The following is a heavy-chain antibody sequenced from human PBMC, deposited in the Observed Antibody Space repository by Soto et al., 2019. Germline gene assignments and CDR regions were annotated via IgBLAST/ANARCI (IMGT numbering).Heavy chain of an antibody. CDR2: INAGNGNT. CDR1: GYTFTSYA. J-gene: IGHJ4*02. V-gene: IGHV1-3*01. D-gene: IGHD2-15*01. CDR3: ARGPGGPDGPGDY. Sequence: QFHLVQSGAEVKKPGASVKVSCKASGYTFTSYAMHWVRQAPGQSLEWMGWINAGNGNTKYSRKFQGRVTFTRDTSASTAYMELSSLRSEDTAVYYCARGPGGPDGPGDYWGQGTLVTVSS.